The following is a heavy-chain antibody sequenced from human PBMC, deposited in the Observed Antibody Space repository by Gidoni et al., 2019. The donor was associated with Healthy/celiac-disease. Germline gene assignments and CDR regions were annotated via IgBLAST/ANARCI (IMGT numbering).Heavy chain of an antibody. Sequence: EVQLVESGGGLVQPGGSLRLSCAASGLPFSSYSMNWVRQAPGKGLEWVSYISSSSSTIYYADSVKGRFTISRDNAKNSLYLQMNSLRDEDTAVYYCARGYMVRGVSDYWGQGTLVTVSS. CDR2: ISSSSSTI. CDR3: ARGYMVRGVSDY. V-gene: IGHV3-48*02. CDR1: GLPFSSYS. D-gene: IGHD3-10*01. J-gene: IGHJ4*02.